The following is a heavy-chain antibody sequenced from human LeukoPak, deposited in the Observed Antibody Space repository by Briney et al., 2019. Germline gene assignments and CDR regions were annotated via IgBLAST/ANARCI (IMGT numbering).Heavy chain of an antibody. J-gene: IGHJ4*02. D-gene: IGHD1-26*01. V-gene: IGHV3-33*01. CDR1: GFTFSSYG. Sequence: GGSLRLSCAASGFTFSSYGMHWVRQAPGKGLEWVAVIWYDGSNQYYVDSVKGRFTVSRDNAKNTLYLQMNSLRAEDTAVYYCATDRDSGKYYDYWGQGTLVTVSS. CDR3: ATDRDSGKYYDY. CDR2: IWYDGSNQ.